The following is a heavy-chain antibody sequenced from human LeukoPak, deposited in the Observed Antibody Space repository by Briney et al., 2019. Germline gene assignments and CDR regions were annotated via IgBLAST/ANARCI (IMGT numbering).Heavy chain of an antibody. D-gene: IGHD2-2*01. CDR1: GGSISSSSYY. J-gene: IGHJ5*02. CDR3: ARGVVGWFDP. V-gene: IGHV4-39*07. Sequence: SETLSLTCSVSGGSISSSSYYWGWIRQPPGKGLEWIGSIHYSGSTYYNPSLKSRVTISVDTSKNQFSLKLRSVTAADTAIYYCARGVVGWFDPWGQGTLVTVSS. CDR2: IHYSGST.